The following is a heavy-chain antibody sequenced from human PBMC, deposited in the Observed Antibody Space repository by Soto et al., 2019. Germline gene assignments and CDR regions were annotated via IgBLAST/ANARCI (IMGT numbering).Heavy chain of an antibody. V-gene: IGHV4-31*03. CDR3: ATRGITLYHFDS. CDR2: ISYSGNP. J-gene: IGHJ4*02. D-gene: IGHD3-10*01. CDR1: GDSISRYGFY. Sequence: QVQLQESGPGLVKPSQTLSLTCSVSGDSISRYGFYWSWIRQRPGKGLGWIGYISYSGNPYFNPSLRSRATISIDTSKNQFSLRLSSVTAADTAVYYCATRGITLYHFDSWGQGTLVTVSS.